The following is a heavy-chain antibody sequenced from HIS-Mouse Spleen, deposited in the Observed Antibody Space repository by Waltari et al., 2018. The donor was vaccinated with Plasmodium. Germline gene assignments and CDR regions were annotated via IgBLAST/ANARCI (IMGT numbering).Heavy chain of an antibody. CDR3: ARDHNWNYDY. J-gene: IGHJ4*02. V-gene: IGHV3-21*01. Sequence: EVQLVESGGGLVKPGGSVRLSCAASGITFSSYSMNWVRQAPGKGLEWVSSISSSSSYKYYADSVKGRFTISRDNAKNSLYLQMNSLRAEDTAVYYCARDHNWNYDYWGQGTWSPSPQ. CDR2: ISSSSSYK. CDR1: GITFSSYS. D-gene: IGHD1-7*01.